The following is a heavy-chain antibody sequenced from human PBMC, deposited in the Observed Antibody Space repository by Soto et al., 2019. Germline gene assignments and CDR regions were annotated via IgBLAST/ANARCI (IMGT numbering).Heavy chain of an antibody. CDR2: ISGSGGST. V-gene: IGHV3-23*01. J-gene: IGHJ4*02. CDR3: ATLGGLYSDYLNSNFQS. D-gene: IGHD4-17*01. CDR1: GFTFTTYA. Sequence: GGSLRLSCAASGFTFTTYAMTWVRQTPGRGLECVAVISGSGGSTHYADSVKGRFTISRDNSKSTLYMEMNSVRADDTAVYYCATLGGLYSDYLNSNFQSWGQGPLVTVSS.